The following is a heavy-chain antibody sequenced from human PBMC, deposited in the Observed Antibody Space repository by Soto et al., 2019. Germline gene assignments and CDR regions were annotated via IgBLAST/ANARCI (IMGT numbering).Heavy chain of an antibody. J-gene: IGHJ4*02. CDR3: AERNAVTIGY. CDR2: ISGSGGST. Sequence: EVQLLESGGGLVQPGGSLRLSCAASGFTFSSYDMNWVRQTAGKGLELVSAISGSGGSTYYADSVKGRFTISRDNSKNMLYLQMNSLRAEDTAFYFCAERNAVTIGYWGQGTLVTVSS. V-gene: IGHV3-23*01. D-gene: IGHD1-1*01. CDR1: GFTFSSYD.